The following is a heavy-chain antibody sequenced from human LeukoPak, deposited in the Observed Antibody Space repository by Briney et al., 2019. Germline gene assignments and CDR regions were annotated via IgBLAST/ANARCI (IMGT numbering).Heavy chain of an antibody. CDR3: ASVMITFGGVIVRHYYYYYMDV. J-gene: IGHJ6*03. D-gene: IGHD3-16*02. Sequence: GGSLGLPHAASGFTTSCYWQSGGRQAPGKGLEWVANIKQDGSEKYYVDSVKGRFTISRDNAKNSLYLQMNSLRAEDTAVYHCASVMITFGGVIVRHYYYYYMDVWGKGTTVTVSS. CDR2: IKQDGSEK. V-gene: IGHV3-7*01. CDR1: GFTTSCYW.